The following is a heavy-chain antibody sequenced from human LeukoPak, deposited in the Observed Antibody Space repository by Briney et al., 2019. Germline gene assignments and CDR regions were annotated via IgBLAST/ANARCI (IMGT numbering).Heavy chain of an antibody. D-gene: IGHD3-10*01. Sequence: SETLSLTCTVSGGSISSYYWSWIRQPPGKGLEWIGYIYYSGSTNYNPSLKSRVTISVDTSKNQFSLKLSSVTAADTAVYYCAREPPHHPGVRGVIGDAFDIWGQETMVTVSS. CDR1: GGSISSYY. CDR3: AREPPHHPGVRGVIGDAFDI. CDR2: IYYSGST. V-gene: IGHV4-59*01. J-gene: IGHJ3*02.